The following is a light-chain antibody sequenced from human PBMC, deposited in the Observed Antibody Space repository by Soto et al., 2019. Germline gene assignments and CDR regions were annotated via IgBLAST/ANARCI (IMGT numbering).Light chain of an antibody. V-gene: IGKV3-20*01. CDR2: GAS. Sequence: EIVLAQSPGTLSLSPGERATLSCRGGQSVTDSLLAWYQQKPGQAPRLLIYGASRRATGIPDRFTGSGSGTDFTLTISRLEPEDFAVYYCQQYVSSPWAFGQGTKVDIK. J-gene: IGKJ1*01. CDR1: QSVTDSL. CDR3: QQYVSSPWA.